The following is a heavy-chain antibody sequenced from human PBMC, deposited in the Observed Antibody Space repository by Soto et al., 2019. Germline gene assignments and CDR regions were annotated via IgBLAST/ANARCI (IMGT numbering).Heavy chain of an antibody. CDR2: ISAYNGNT. CDR3: ARGTERLPYYASGSYYNANYYYGMDV. Sequence: QVQLVQSGAEVKKPGASVKVSCKASGYTFTSYGISWVRQAPGQGLEWMGWISAYNGNTNYAQKLQGRVTMTTDTATSTAYVELSSLRSDDTAVYYCARGTERLPYYASGSYYNANYYYGMDVWGQGTTVTVSS. J-gene: IGHJ6*01. D-gene: IGHD3-10*01. V-gene: IGHV1-18*01. CDR1: GYTFTSYG.